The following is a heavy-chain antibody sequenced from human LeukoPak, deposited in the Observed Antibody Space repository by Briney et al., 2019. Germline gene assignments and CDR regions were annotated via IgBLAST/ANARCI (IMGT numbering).Heavy chain of an antibody. CDR1: GGSFSGYY. CDR3: ARGEWIFDL. V-gene: IGHV4-34*01. J-gene: IGHJ2*01. Sequence: SETLSLTCAVYGGSFSGYYWSWIRQPPGKGLEWIGYIYHSGSTYYNPSLKSRVTIPVDRSKNQFSLKLSSVTAADTAVYYCARGEWIFDLWGRGTLVTVSS. D-gene: IGHD2-2*03. CDR2: IYHSGST.